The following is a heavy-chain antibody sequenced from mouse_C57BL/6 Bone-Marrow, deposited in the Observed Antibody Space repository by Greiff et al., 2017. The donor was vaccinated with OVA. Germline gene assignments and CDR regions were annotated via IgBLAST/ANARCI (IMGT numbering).Heavy chain of an antibody. CDR1: GYTFTSYW. V-gene: IGHV1-7*01. Sequence: QVQLQQSGAELAKPGASVKLSCKASGYTFTSYWMHWVKQSPGQGLEWIGYINPSSGYSKYNQKFKVKATLTAYKSTSTSYMQLSSLTYEDSAVYYCSRRKETYAMDYWGRGTADTVTA. J-gene: IGHJ4*01. CDR3: SRRKETYAMDY. CDR2: INPSSGYS.